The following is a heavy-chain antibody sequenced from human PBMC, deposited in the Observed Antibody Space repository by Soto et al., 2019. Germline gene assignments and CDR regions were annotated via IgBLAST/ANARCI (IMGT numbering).Heavy chain of an antibody. CDR3: ATTPPGGLGIFTGHI. V-gene: IGHV1-18*01. CDR1: GYTFTSYG. CDR2: ISAYNGNT. Sequence: GESLKISCKASGYTFTSYGISWVRQAPGQGLEWMGWISAYNGNTNYARKLQVRVTMTTDTSTSTAYMELRSLRSDDTAVYYGATTPPGGLGIFTGHIWGQGTMVTVSS. J-gene: IGHJ3*02. D-gene: IGHD7-27*01.